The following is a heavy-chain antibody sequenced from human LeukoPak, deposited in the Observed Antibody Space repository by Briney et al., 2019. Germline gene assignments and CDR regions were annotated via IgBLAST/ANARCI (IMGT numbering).Heavy chain of an antibody. J-gene: IGHJ4*02. Sequence: SVTVSFKPSGGTFSSYAISFVRRAPGQGIEWMGGFCPIFGTAKYEKKFQGRVTITAGESTSTAYMELSSLRSEDTAVYYCARDLGGASDYWGQGTLVTVSS. D-gene: IGHD3-16*01. V-gene: IGHV1-69*13. CDR2: FCPIFGTA. CDR1: GGTFSSYA. CDR3: ARDLGGASDY.